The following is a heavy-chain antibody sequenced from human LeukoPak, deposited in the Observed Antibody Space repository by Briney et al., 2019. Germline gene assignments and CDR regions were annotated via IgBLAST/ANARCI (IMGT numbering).Heavy chain of an antibody. CDR1: GFTFSSYA. D-gene: IGHD2-21*02. V-gene: IGHV3-23*01. Sequence: GGSLRLSCAASGFTFSSYAMSWVRQAPGKGLEWVSAISGSGGSTYYADSVKGRFTISRDNAKNSLYLQMNSLRAEDKAVYYCARDRPIVVVTAIPTYYYYYGMDVWGQGTTVTVSS. CDR2: ISGSGGST. CDR3: ARDRPIVVVTAIPTYYYYYGMDV. J-gene: IGHJ6*02.